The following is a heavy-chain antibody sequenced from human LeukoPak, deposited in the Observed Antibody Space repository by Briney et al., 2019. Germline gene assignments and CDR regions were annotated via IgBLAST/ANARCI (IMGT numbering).Heavy chain of an antibody. J-gene: IGHJ6*02. V-gene: IGHV1-8*01. Sequence: ASVKVSCKASGYTFTSYDINWVRQATGQGLEWMGWMNPNSGNTGYAQKFQGGVTMTRNTSISTAYMELSSLRSEDTAVYYCARDSSSWYAYYGMDVWGQGTTVTVSS. CDR3: ARDSSSWYAYYGMDV. CDR2: MNPNSGNT. D-gene: IGHD6-13*01. CDR1: GYTFTSYD.